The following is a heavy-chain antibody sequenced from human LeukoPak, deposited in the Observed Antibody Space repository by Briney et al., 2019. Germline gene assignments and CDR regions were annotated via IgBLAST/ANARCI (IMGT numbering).Heavy chain of an antibody. J-gene: IGHJ4*02. V-gene: IGHV3-30*18. CDR3: AKDPSPQDYDILTGLDY. Sequence: GGSLRLSCAASGFTFSSYGMHWVRQAPGKGLEWVAVISYDGSNKYYADSVKGRFTISRDNSKNTLYLQMNSLRAEDTAVYYCAKDPSPQDYDILTGLDYWGQGTLVTVSS. CDR1: GFTFSSYG. D-gene: IGHD3-9*01. CDR2: ISYDGSNK.